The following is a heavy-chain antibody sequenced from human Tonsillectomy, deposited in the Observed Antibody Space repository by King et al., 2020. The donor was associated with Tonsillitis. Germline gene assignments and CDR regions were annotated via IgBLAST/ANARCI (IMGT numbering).Heavy chain of an antibody. CDR3: AREEADGSGSYYRLYYFDY. CDR2: INPSGGST. J-gene: IGHJ4*02. V-gene: IGHV1-46*01. CDR1: GYTFTSYY. D-gene: IGHD3-10*01. Sequence: VQLVESGAEVKKPGASVKVSCKASGYTFTSYYMHWVRQAPGQGLEWMGIINPSGGSTSYAQKFQGRVTMTRDTSTSTVYMELSSLRSEDTAVYYCAREEADGSGSYYRLYYFDYWGQGNLVTVSS.